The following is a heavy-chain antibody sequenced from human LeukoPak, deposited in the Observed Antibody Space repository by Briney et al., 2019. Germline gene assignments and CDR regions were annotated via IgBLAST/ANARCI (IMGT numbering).Heavy chain of an antibody. V-gene: IGHV4-39*01. Sequence: PSETLSLTCTVSGGSISSGTYYWGWIRQPPGKGLEWIGSIYYSGSTYYNPSLKSRVTISVDTSKNQFSLKLSSVTAADTALYYCARRLSYYYYMDVWSKGTTVTVSS. D-gene: IGHD3-16*01. CDR1: GGSISSGTYY. CDR2: IYYSGST. CDR3: ARRLSYYYYMDV. J-gene: IGHJ6*03.